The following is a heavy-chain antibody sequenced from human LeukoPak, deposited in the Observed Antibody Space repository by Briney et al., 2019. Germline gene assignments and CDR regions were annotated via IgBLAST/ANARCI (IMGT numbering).Heavy chain of an antibody. Sequence: GGSLRLSCAASGFTFSSYDMHWVCHATGKGLEWVSAIGTAGDTYYPGSVKGRFTISRENAKNSLYLQMNSLRAGDTAVYYCARDHYYGSGSPSYGMDVWGQGTTVTVSS. D-gene: IGHD3-10*01. CDR2: IGTAGDT. V-gene: IGHV3-13*01. CDR3: ARDHYYGSGSPSYGMDV. CDR1: GFTFSSYD. J-gene: IGHJ6*02.